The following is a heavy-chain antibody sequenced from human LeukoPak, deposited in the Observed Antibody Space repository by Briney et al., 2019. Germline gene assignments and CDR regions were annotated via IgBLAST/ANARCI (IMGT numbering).Heavy chain of an antibody. CDR1: GGSISSSSYY. D-gene: IGHD2-15*01. CDR3: ARHGRGYYYYMDV. V-gene: IGHV4-39*01. CDR2: IYYSGST. J-gene: IGHJ6*03. Sequence: SETLSLTCTVSGGSISSSSYYWGWLRQPPGKGLEWIGSIYYSGSTYYNPSLKSRVTISVDTSKNQFSLKLSSVTAADTAVYYCARHGRGYYYYMDVWGKGTTVTISS.